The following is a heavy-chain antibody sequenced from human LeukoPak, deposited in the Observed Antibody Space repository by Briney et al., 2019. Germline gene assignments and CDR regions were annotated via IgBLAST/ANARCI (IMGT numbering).Heavy chain of an antibody. CDR2: IYYSGST. CDR3: AREAPAAMVRGVKDAFDI. J-gene: IGHJ3*02. D-gene: IGHD3-10*01. Sequence: PSETLSLTCTVSGGSISSYYWSWIRQPPGKGLEWIGYIYYSGSTNHNPSLKSRVTISVDTSKNQFSLKLSSVTAADTAVYYCAREAPAAMVRGVKDAFDIWGQGTMVTVSS. CDR1: GGSISSYY. V-gene: IGHV4-59*01.